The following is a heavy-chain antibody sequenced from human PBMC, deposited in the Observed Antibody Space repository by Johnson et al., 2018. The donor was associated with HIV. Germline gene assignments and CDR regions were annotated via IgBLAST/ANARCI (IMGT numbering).Heavy chain of an antibody. CDR1: GLDFSNFG. J-gene: IGHJ3*02. D-gene: IGHD2-21*01. V-gene: IGHV3-33*03. CDR3: AKDRVVIAAHDAFDI. Sequence: VQLVESGGGVVQPGKSLTLSCVVSGLDFSNFGIHWVRQAPGKGPEWVAVISFDGNLKKYADSVKGRFTISRDNSKNTLYLQMNNLRAEDTAVYYCAKDRVVIAAHDAFDIWGQGTMVTVSS. CDR2: ISFDGNLK.